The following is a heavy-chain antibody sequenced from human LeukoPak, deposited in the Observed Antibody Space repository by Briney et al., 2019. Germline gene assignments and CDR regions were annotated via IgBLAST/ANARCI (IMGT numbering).Heavy chain of an antibody. CDR2: IKSKTDGGTT. Sequence: PGGSLRLSCAASGFTFSNAWMSWVRQAPGKGLEWVGRIKSKTDGGTTDYAAPVKGRFTISRDDSKNTLYLQMNSLKTEDTAVYYCTTLGYRSSTSCYSGKNYYYYMDVWGKGTTVTVSS. CDR1: GFTFSNAW. V-gene: IGHV3-15*01. D-gene: IGHD2-2*02. J-gene: IGHJ6*03. CDR3: TTLGYRSSTSCYSGKNYYYYMDV.